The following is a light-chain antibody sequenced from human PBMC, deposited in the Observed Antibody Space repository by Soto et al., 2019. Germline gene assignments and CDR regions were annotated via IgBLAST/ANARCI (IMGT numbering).Light chain of an antibody. J-gene: IGKJ1*01. Sequence: DIQMTPSPSTLSASVVDIVKINFLSIQSIISWLAFDQQKPGKAPNLLISDASSLESGVPSRFRGSGSGTEFTLTISSLQPDDFATYYCQQYNSLWTFGQGTKVDIK. CDR2: DAS. V-gene: IGKV1-5*01. CDR3: QQYNSLWT. CDR1: QSIISW.